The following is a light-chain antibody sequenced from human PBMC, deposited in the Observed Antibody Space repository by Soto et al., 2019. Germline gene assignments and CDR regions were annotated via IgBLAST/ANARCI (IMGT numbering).Light chain of an antibody. CDR2: DVS. CDR1: SSDIGGYDS. Sequence: QSALTQPASVSGSPGQSITISCTGTSSDIGGYDSVSWYQQYPGKAPKLVIYDVSNRPSGVSNRFSGSKSGNTASLTISGLQAEDEADYYCTSYTSSTTRVVFGGGTKLTVL. V-gene: IGLV2-14*01. J-gene: IGLJ2*01. CDR3: TSYTSSTTRVV.